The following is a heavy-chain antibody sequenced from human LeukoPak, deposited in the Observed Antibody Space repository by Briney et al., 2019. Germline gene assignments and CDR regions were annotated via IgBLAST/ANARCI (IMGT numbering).Heavy chain of an antibody. D-gene: IGHD6-19*01. CDR3: ARDVSFTPNTRGAVAGWFDP. J-gene: IGHJ5*02. CDR1: SGSISSSNYS. V-gene: IGHV4-39*07. Sequence: SETLSLTCTVSSGSISSSNYSWGWIRQPPGKGLEWIGTIYNSGSTYYNRSLRSRVTMSADTSKNQFSLKLSSVTAADTAMYYCARDVSFTPNTRGAVAGWFDPWGQGTLVTVSS. CDR2: IYNSGST.